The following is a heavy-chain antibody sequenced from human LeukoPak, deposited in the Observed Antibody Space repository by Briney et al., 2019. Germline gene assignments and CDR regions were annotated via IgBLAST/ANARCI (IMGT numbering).Heavy chain of an antibody. V-gene: IGHV4-59*01. Sequence: SQSLSLTCPVSAGSISSNCWSWIRQPPGKGREWNGYIYYSGRTNYNPSLKSRVTISVDTSKTQFSLKLSSVTAADTAVYYCAREGLRWGSGAFDIWGQGTMVTASS. D-gene: IGHD2-21*01. J-gene: IGHJ3*02. CDR2: IYYSGRT. CDR3: AREGLRWGSGAFDI. CDR1: AGSISSNC.